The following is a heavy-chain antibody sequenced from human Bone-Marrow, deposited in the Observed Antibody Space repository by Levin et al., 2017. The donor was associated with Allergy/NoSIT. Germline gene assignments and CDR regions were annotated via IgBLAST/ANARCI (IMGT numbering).Heavy chain of an antibody. V-gene: IGHV3-74*01. CDR1: GFTFSSHW. CDR2: INGDGSST. CDR3: TRERGAEAIYNWFDP. J-gene: IGHJ5*02. D-gene: IGHD3-10*01. Sequence: GESLKISCTASGFTFSSHWMHWVRQAPGKGLVWVSRINGDGSSTSYADSVKGRFTISRDNAKKTLFLQMKSLRVDDAATYYCTRERGAEAIYNWFDPWGPGTLVTVSA.